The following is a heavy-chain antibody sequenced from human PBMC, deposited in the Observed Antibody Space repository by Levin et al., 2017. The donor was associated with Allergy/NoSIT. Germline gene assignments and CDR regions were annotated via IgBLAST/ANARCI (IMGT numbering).Heavy chain of an antibody. D-gene: IGHD2-2*01. CDR2: ISSSSSYI. CDR3: ARDRGASLFVVVPAAPFFDY. CDR1: GFTFSSYS. V-gene: IGHV3-21*01. Sequence: GESLKISCAASGFTFSSYSMNWVRQAPGKGLEWVSSISSSSSYIYYADSVKGRFTISRDNAKNSLYLQMNSLRAEDTAVYYCARDRGASLFVVVPAAPFFDYWGQGTLVTVSS. J-gene: IGHJ4*02.